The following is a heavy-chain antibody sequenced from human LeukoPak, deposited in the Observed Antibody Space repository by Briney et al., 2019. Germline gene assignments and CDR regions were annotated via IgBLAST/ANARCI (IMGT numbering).Heavy chain of an antibody. J-gene: IGHJ6*03. CDR3: ARRFGGYPLLWAYYYMDV. V-gene: IGHV1-2*02. D-gene: IGHD3-16*01. CDR1: GYTFTGYY. Sequence: GASVKVSCKASGYTFTGYYMHWVRQAPGQGLEWMGWINPNSGGTNYAQKFQGRVTMTRDTSISTAYMELSRLRSDDTAVYYCARRFGGYPLLWAYYYMDVWGKGTTVTVSS. CDR2: INPNSGGT.